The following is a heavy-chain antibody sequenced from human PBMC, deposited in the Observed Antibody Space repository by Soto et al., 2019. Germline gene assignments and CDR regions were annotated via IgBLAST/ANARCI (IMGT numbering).Heavy chain of an antibody. V-gene: IGHV3-30-3*01. CDR2: ISYDGSIK. CDR1: AFTFSSYA. D-gene: IGHD3-3*01. Sequence: LVESGGGVVQPGRSLRLSCAASAFTFSSYAVHCVRQAPGEGLEWVAAISYDGSIKYYADSVKGRFTISRDKSKDTLYLQRNSRKTEYTAVYYCARRAPGTEWLLSDHYYRYGMDVWGQGTTVTVSS. J-gene: IGHJ6*02. CDR3: ARRAPGTEWLLSDHYYRYGMDV.